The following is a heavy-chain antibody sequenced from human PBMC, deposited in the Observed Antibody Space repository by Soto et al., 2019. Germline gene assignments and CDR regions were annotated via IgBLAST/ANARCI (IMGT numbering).Heavy chain of an antibody. Sequence: SETLSLTCTVSGASITYGAYSWSWIRQTPGKGLEWIGYINHLETTFYNPSFESRHTLSIDRTKNQFSLNLKSMSAADRAVYFCARGGGFDSFDYWGQGILVTVSS. CDR3: ARGGGFDSFDY. J-gene: IGHJ4*02. V-gene: IGHV4-30-2*01. CDR1: GASITYGAYS. D-gene: IGHD3-10*01. CDR2: INHLETT.